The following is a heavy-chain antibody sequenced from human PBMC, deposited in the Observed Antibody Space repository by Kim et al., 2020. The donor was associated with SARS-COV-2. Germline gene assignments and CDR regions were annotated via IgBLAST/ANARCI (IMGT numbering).Heavy chain of an antibody. CDR2: ISGSGGST. CDR3: AKDPASYCGGDCSSY. Sequence: GGSLRLSCAASGFTFSSYAMSWVRQAPGKGLEWVSAISGSGGSTYYADSVKGRFTISRDNSKNTLYLQMNSLRAEDTAVYYCAKDPASYCGGDCSSYWGQGTLVTVSS. D-gene: IGHD2-21*02. V-gene: IGHV3-23*01. CDR1: GFTFSSYA. J-gene: IGHJ4*02.